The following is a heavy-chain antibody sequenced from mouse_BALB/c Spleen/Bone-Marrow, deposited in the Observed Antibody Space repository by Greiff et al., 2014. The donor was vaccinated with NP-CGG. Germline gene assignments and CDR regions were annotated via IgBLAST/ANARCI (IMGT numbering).Heavy chain of an antibody. CDR1: GYSFTSYW. J-gene: IGHJ4*01. D-gene: IGHD2-4*01. Sequence: VQLKDSGTVLARPGASVKMSCKASGYSFTSYWMYWVKQRPGQGLEWIGAIYPGNSDTSYNQKFKGKAKLTAVSSASTAYVELSSLTNEDSAVYYCARSPTMITTYSGAMDYWGQGTSVTVSS. CDR3: ARSPTMITTYSGAMDY. CDR2: IYPGNSDT. V-gene: IGHV1-5*01.